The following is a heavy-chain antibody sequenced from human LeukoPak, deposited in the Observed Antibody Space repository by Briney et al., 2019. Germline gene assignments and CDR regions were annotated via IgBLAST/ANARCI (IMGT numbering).Heavy chain of an antibody. J-gene: IGHJ4*02. D-gene: IGHD3-16*02. CDR3: ARDGAFDDYVWGSYRSPLDY. V-gene: IGHV1-18*04. CDR1: GYTFTGYY. Sequence: ASVKVSCKASGYTFTGYYMHWVRQAPGQGLEWMGWISAYNGNTNYAQKLQGRVTMTTDTSTSTAYMELRSLRSDDTAVYYCARDGAFDDYVWGSYRSPLDYWGQGTLVTVSS. CDR2: ISAYNGNT.